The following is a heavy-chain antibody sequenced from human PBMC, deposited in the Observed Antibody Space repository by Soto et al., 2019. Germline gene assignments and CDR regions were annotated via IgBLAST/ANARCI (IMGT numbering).Heavy chain of an antibody. CDR3: ARGPSPSVLARYYYYMDV. CDR2: MNPNSGNT. V-gene: IGHV1-8*01. Sequence: GASVKVSCKASGYTFTSYDINWVRQATGQGPEWMGWMNPNSGNTGYAQKFQGRVTMTRNTSISTAYMELSSLRSEDTAVYYCARGPSPSVLARYYYYMDVWGKGTTVTVSS. J-gene: IGHJ6*03. CDR1: GYTFTSYD.